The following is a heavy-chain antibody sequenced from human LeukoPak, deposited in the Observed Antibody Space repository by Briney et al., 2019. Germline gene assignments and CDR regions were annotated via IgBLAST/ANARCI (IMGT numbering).Heavy chain of an antibody. CDR3: AKDAYGGNPGDYFDY. V-gene: IGHV3-23*01. J-gene: IGHJ4*02. Sequence: GGSLRLSCVASGFTVSNNGLSWFRQAPGKRLEWVSDISGGGTTYYADSVKGRFTISRDNSKNTLYLQMNSLRAEDTAVYYCAKDAYGGNPGDYFDYWGQGTLVTVSS. CDR2: ISGGGTT. D-gene: IGHD2-15*01. CDR1: GFTVSNNG.